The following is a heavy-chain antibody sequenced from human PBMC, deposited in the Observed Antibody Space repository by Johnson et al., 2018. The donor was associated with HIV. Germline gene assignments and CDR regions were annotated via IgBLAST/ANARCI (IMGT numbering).Heavy chain of an antibody. Sequence: VQLVESGGGVVQPGGSLRLSCAASGFTFSNYAMSWVRQAPGKGLEWVAVINWDGGSTGYVDSVKGRFTISRDNAKNCLYLQMNSLRVEDTALYYCVRDPTTRSSGSDAFDIWGQGTMVTVSS. V-gene: IGHV3-20*04. CDR2: INWDGGST. CDR3: VRDPTTRSSGSDAFDI. D-gene: IGHD6-19*01. J-gene: IGHJ3*02. CDR1: GFTFSNYA.